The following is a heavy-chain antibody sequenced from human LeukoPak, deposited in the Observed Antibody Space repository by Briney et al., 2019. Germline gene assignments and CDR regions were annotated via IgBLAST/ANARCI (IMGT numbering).Heavy chain of an antibody. V-gene: IGHV4-59*01. CDR1: GGPISSYY. Sequence: PSETLSLTCTVSGGPISSYYWSWIRQPPGKGLEWIGYISYSGSTNSNSSLKSRVTTSVDTSKNHFSLKLSSVTAADTAVYYCARTFGRGPRYFDLWGRGTLVTVSS. CDR2: ISYSGST. CDR3: ARTFGRGPRYFDL. D-gene: IGHD3/OR15-3a*01. J-gene: IGHJ2*01.